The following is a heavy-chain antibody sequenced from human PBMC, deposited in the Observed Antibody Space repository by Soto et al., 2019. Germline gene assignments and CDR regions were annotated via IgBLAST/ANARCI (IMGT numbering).Heavy chain of an antibody. CDR2: VWYDGNDK. CDR1: GFTFSHHV. D-gene: IGHD3-22*01. CDR3: ARDPSDSSGILDF. J-gene: IGHJ4*02. V-gene: IGHV3-33*08. Sequence: PGGSLRLSCAASGFTFSHHVMHWVRQAPGKGLEWVALVWYDGNDKYYLDSVRDRFTIFRDDSKNTLYLQMDNLRADDTAVYFCARDPSDSSGILDFWGQGALVTVSS.